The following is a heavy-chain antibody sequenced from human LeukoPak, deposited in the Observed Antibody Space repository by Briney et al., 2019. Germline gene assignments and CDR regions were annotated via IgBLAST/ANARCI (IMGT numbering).Heavy chain of an antibody. CDR2: ISSSRSYI. CDR1: GFTFSSYS. J-gene: IGHJ4*02. D-gene: IGHD5-24*01. CDR3: AKGAAYNYGSFEY. V-gene: IGHV3-21*04. Sequence: GGSLRLSCAASGFTFSSYSMNWVRQAPGKGLEWVSFISSSRSYIYYADSVKGRFTISRDNAKNSLYLQMNSLRVEDTAVYYCAKGAAYNYGSFEYWGQGTLVTVSS.